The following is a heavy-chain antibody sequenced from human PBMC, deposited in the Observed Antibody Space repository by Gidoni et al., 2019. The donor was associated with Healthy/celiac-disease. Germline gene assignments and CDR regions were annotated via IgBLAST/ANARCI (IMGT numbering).Heavy chain of an antibody. CDR1: GGTFRRYG. Sequence: QVQLVESGGGVVQPGRSLRLSCAASGGTFRRYGMHWVRQAPGKGLEWVAVISYDGSNKYYADSVKGRFTISRDNSKNTLYLQMNSLRAEDTAVYYCAKERSGYDEDRYYYYYGMDVWGQGTTVTVSS. V-gene: IGHV3-30*18. CDR2: ISYDGSNK. D-gene: IGHD5-12*01. J-gene: IGHJ6*02. CDR3: AKERSGYDEDRYYYYYGMDV.